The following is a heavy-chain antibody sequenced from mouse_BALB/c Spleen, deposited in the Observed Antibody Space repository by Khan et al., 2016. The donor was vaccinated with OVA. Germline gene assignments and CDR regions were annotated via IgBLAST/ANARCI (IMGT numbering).Heavy chain of an antibody. Sequence: VQLVESGPGLVVPSQSLSITCTISGFSLTNYGVHWVRQPPGKGLEWLVVIWSDGTTTYDSALKSRLTISKDNSKSQVFLKMDSLQTDDTAMYYCARQPYFHYYVMDYWGQGTSVTVSS. J-gene: IGHJ4*01. V-gene: IGHV2-6-1*01. CDR1: GFSLTNYG. D-gene: IGHD2-10*01. CDR2: IWSDGTT. CDR3: ARQPYFHYYVMDY.